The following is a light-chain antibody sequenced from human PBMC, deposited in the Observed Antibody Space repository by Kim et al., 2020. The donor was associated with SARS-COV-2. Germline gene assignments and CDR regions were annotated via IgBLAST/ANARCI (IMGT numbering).Light chain of an antibody. J-gene: IGLJ2*01. CDR1: SIGSKS. Sequence: PGKTARVSCGGSSIGSKSGHWYQEQPGQAPVLVIYYDNDRPSGIPERFSGSNSGNTATLTISRVEAGDEADYYCQVWDSSSDHRVVFGGGTQLTVL. V-gene: IGLV3-21*04. CDR3: QVWDSSSDHRVV. CDR2: YDN.